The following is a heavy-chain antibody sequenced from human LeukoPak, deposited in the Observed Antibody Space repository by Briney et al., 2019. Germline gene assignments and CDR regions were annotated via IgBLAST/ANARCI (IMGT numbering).Heavy chain of an antibody. CDR3: ARISSVASVVMDY. CDR2: IYYSGST. CDR1: GGSISSYY. J-gene: IGHJ4*02. Sequence: SETLSLACTVSGGSISSYYWSWIRQPPGKGLEWIGYIYYSGSTNYNPSLKSRVTISVDTSKNQFSLKLSSVTAADTAVYYCARISSVASVVMDYWGQGTLVTVSS. D-gene: IGHD4-23*01. V-gene: IGHV4-59*01.